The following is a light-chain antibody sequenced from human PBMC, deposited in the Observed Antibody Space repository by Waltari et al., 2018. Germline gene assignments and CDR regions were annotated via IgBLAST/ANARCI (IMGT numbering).Light chain of an antibody. V-gene: IGKV1-33*01. Sequence: DIQMTQSPSSLSASVGDRVTITCQASQDISNYFNWYQQKPGKAPKLLIYDASNLETGVSSRFSGSGSGTDFTFTISSLQPEDIATYYCQQYDNLPFTFGPGTKVDIK. CDR2: DAS. CDR1: QDISNY. CDR3: QQYDNLPFT. J-gene: IGKJ3*01.